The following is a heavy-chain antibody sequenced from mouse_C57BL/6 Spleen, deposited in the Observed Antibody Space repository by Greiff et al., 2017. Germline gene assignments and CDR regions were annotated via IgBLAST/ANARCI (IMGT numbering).Heavy chain of an antibody. CDR1: GYTFTNYW. J-gene: IGHJ2*01. Sequence: QVQLQQSGAELVRPGTSVKMSCKASGYTFTNYWIGWAKQRPGHGLEWIGDIYPGGGYTNYNEKFKGKATLTADKSSSTAYMQFSSLTSEDSAIYYCAIRWKNGLDYWGQGTTLTVSS. CDR3: AIRWKNGLDY. CDR2: IYPGGGYT. D-gene: IGHD1-1*02. V-gene: IGHV1-63*01.